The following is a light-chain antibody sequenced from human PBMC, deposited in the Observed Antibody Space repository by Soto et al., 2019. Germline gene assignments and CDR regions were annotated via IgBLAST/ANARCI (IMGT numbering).Light chain of an antibody. V-gene: IGKV3-20*01. CDR1: QSVSSSY. CDR2: GAS. Sequence: EIVLTQSPGTLSLSPGERATLSCRASQSVSSSYLACYQQKPGQAPRLLIYGASSKDTGLPDRFSGSGSGTEFTLPISRLEPEDFAVYYCQQYGSSPMYTFGQGTKLEIK. CDR3: QQYGSSPMYT. J-gene: IGKJ2*01.